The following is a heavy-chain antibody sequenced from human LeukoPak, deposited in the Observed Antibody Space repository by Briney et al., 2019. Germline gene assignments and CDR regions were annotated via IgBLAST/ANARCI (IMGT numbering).Heavy chain of an antibody. CDR3: ARDSAFHNLVPGSHDY. J-gene: IGHJ4*02. CDR2: IIPIFGTA. V-gene: IGHV1-69*13. Sequence: ASVKVSCKASGGTFSSYAISWVRQAPGQGLEWMGGIIPIFGTANYAQKFQGRVTITADESTSTAYMELSSLRSEDTAVYYCARDSAFHNLVPGSHDYWGRGTLVTVSS. CDR1: GGTFSSYA. D-gene: IGHD3-10*01.